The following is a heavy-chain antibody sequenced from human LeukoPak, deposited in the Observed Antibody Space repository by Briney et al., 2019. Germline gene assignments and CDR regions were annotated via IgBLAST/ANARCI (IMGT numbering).Heavy chain of an antibody. CDR1: GGSISSYY. D-gene: IGHD6-19*01. V-gene: IGHV4-59*01. Sequence: SETLSLTCTVSGGSISSYYWSWIRQPPGKGLEWIGYIYYSGSTNYNPSLKSRVTISVDTSKNQFSLKLSSVTAADTAVYYCARWPEDSSGWFYSYYYYGMDVWGQGTTVTVSS. CDR3: ARWPEDSSGWFYSYYYYGMDV. CDR2: IYYSGST. J-gene: IGHJ6*02.